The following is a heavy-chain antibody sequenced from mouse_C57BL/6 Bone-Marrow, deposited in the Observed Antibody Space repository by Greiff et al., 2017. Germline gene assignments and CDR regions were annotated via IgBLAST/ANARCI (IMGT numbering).Heavy chain of an antibody. CDR3: ARSPDGYYFAWFAY. CDR2: IFPGSGST. J-gene: IGHJ3*01. V-gene: IGHV1-75*01. CDR1: GYTFTDYY. Sequence: VQLQQSGPELVKPGASVKISCKASGYTFTDYYINWVKQRPGQGLEWIGWIFPGSGSTYYNEKFKGKDTLTVDKSSSTADMLLSSLTSEDSAVYFCARSPDGYYFAWFAYWGQGTLVTVSA. D-gene: IGHD2-3*01.